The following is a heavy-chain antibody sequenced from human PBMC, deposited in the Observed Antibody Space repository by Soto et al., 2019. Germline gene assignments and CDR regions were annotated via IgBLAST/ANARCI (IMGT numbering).Heavy chain of an antibody. Sequence: ASVKVSCKASGYTFTSYGISWVRQAPGQGLERMGWISAYNGNTNYAQKLQGRVTMTTDTSTSTAYMELRSLRSDDTAVYYCARGYDSSSWPPVDYWGQGTLVTVSS. V-gene: IGHV1-18*01. D-gene: IGHD6-13*01. CDR2: ISAYNGNT. CDR3: ARGYDSSSWPPVDY. CDR1: GYTFTSYG. J-gene: IGHJ4*02.